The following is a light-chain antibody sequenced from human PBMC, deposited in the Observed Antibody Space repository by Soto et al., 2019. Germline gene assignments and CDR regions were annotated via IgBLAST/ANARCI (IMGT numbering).Light chain of an antibody. V-gene: IGLV2-14*02. CDR3: QVWDSSSDLVV. Sequence: QSALTQPASVSGSPGQSITISCTGTSSDVGSYNLVSWYQQHPGKAPKLIIYEGSKRPSGVSNRFSGSKSGNTASLTISRVEAGDEADYYCQVWDSSSDLVVFGGGTQLTVL. J-gene: IGLJ2*01. CDR2: EGS. CDR1: SSDVGSYNL.